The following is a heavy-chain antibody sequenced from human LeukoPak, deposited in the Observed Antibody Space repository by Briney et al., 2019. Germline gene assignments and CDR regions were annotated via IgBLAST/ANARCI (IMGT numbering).Heavy chain of an antibody. J-gene: IGHJ3*02. V-gene: IGHV1-2*02. CDR3: AGGYSYGPGAFDI. CDR1: GYTFTGYY. CDR2: INPNSGGT. D-gene: IGHD5-18*01. Sequence: GASVRVSCKASGYTFTGYYMHWVRQAPGQGLEWMGWINPNSGGTNYAQKFQGRVTMTRDTSISTAYMELSRLRSDDTAVYYCAGGYSYGPGAFDIWGQGTMVTVSS.